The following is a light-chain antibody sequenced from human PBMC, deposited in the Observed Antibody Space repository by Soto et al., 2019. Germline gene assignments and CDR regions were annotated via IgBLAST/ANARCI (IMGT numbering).Light chain of an antibody. CDR3: LQRNTWPPIP. J-gene: IGKJ5*01. CDR2: DAS. Sequence: EIVLTQSPVTLSLSPGERATLSCRASQSVRTYLAWYQVKPGQAPRLLIYDASRRASGVPARLNGSGSGTDFTLTIRSREPEDFSCAYCLQRNTWPPIPFGQGTRL. CDR1: QSVRTY. V-gene: IGKV3-11*01.